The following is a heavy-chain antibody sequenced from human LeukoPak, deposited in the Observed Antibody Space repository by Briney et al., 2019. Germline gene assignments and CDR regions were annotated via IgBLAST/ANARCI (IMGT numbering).Heavy chain of an antibody. J-gene: IGHJ4*02. V-gene: IGHV1-18*01. D-gene: IGHD3-3*01. CDR3: ARTGRGYNLWSGYYTH. CDR2: ISAYNGNT. CDR1: GYTFTSYG. Sequence: SVKVSCKASGYTFTSYGISWVRQAPGQGLEWTGWISAYNGNTNYAQKLQGRVTMTTDTSTSTAYMELRSLRSDDTAVYYCARTGRGYNLWSGYYTHWGEGTLVTVSS.